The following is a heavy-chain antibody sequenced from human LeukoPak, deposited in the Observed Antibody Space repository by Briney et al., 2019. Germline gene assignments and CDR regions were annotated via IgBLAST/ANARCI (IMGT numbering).Heavy chain of an antibody. V-gene: IGHV1-18*01. D-gene: IGHD2-2*02. CDR3: ARAPGAKYQLLNLFGYYYYYMDV. CDR1: GYTFTSYG. Sequence: ASVKVSCKASGYTFTSYGISWVRQAPGQGLEWMGWISAYNGNTNYAQKLQGRVTMTTDTSTSTAYMELRSLRSDDTAVYYCARAPGAKYQLLNLFGYYYYYMDVWGKGTTVTVSS. CDR2: ISAYNGNT. J-gene: IGHJ6*03.